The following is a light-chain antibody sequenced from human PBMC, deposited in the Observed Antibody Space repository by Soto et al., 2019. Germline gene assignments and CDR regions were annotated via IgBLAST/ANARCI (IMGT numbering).Light chain of an antibody. CDR3: QQYGTSPRG. Sequence: EIVLTQSPGTLSLSPGERATLSCRASQSVSSSYLAWYQQKPGQAPRLLIYGASSRATGIPDRFSGSGSGTEFTLTISRLEPEDFAVYYCQQYGTSPRGFGQGTKVEIK. CDR1: QSVSSSY. J-gene: IGKJ1*01. V-gene: IGKV3-20*01. CDR2: GAS.